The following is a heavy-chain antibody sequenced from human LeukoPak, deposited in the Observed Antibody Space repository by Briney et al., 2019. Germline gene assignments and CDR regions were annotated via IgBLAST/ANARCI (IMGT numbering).Heavy chain of an antibody. CDR3: ARRMARDALDI. J-gene: IGHJ3*02. Sequence: GGGLRASRVTSGVTLRIHTKTLGRPAPGEGVGVVSYISGSSAHIYYADSVQGRFTISRDNTKNSLSLQMNSLRAEDTAVYYCARRMARDALDIWGRGTMVTVSS. CDR2: ISGSSAHI. V-gene: IGHV3-21*05. CDR1: GVTLRIHT. D-gene: IGHD5-24*01.